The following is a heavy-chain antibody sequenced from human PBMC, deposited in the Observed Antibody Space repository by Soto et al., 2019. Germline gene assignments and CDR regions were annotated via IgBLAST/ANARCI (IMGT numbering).Heavy chain of an antibody. CDR3: ASYSGSYYPLYYYYGMDV. D-gene: IGHD1-26*01. CDR2: ISYDGSNK. CDR1: GFTFSSYA. Sequence: PGGSLRLSCAASGFTFSSYAMHWVRQAPGKGLEWVAVISYDGSNKYYADSVKGRFTISRDNSKNTLYLQMNSLRAEDTAVYYCASYSGSYYPLYYYYGMDVWGQGTTVTVSS. J-gene: IGHJ6*02. V-gene: IGHV3-30-3*01.